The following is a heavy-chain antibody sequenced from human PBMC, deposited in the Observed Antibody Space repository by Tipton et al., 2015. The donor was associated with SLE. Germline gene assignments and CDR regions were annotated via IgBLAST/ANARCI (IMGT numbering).Heavy chain of an antibody. Sequence: TLSLTCTVSGYSISSGYYWGWIRQPPGKGLEWIGSIYHSGSTYYNPSLKSRVTISVDTSKNQFFLKLSSVTAADTAVYYCARSYYGMDVWGQGTTVTVSS. CDR2: IYHSGST. CDR3: ARSYYGMDV. J-gene: IGHJ6*02. V-gene: IGHV4-38-2*02. CDR1: GYSISSGYY.